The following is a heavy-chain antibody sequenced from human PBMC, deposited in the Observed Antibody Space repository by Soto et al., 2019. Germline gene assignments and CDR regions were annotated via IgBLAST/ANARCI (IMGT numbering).Heavy chain of an antibody. Sequence: ASVKVSCKASGYTFTSYGISWVRQAPGQGLEWMGIINPGDGTTRFAQKFQGRLTMTRDTPTSTVYMELSSLRPEDTAVYYCARSYVTSRPLDYWGQGTQVTVSS. J-gene: IGHJ4*02. CDR1: GYTFTSYG. D-gene: IGHD6-6*01. V-gene: IGHV1-46*03. CDR3: ARSYVTSRPLDY. CDR2: INPGDGTT.